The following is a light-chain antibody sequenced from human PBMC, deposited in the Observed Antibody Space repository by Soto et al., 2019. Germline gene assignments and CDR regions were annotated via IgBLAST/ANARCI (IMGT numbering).Light chain of an antibody. CDR2: GAS. CDR3: QQYHQWPVA. CDR1: HGVGNN. Sequence: TQSPSTLSVSPGERATLPCRASHGVGNNVAWYQQITGQAPRLLIYGASTRATGVPARFSGSGSATQFTLTISSLQSEDFGFYYCQQYHQWPVAFGGGTKVDIK. J-gene: IGKJ4*01. V-gene: IGKV3-15*01.